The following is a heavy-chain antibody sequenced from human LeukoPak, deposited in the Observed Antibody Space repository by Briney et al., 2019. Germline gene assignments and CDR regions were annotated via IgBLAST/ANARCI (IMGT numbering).Heavy chain of an antibody. CDR3: VNDYGITIYGVITWAFHF. CDR1: GFTFSSYD. V-gene: IGHV3-23*01. Sequence: GGSLRLSCAVSGFTFSSYDMSWVRQAPGKGLEWVSRISAIGDTTYYADSVKGRFTISRDNSKNTLYLQMTRLRADETAMYYCVNDYGITIYGVITWAFHFWGQGTKVTVSP. J-gene: IGHJ3*01. CDR2: ISAIGDTT. D-gene: IGHD3-3*01.